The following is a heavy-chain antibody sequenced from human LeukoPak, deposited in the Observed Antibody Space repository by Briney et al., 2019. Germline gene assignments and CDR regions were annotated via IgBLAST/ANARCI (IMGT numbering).Heavy chain of an antibody. D-gene: IGHD6-13*01. V-gene: IGHV3-7*01. CDR2: IKQDGSEK. Sequence: PGGSLRLSCAAPGLTFSSYWMSWVRQAPGKGLEWVANIKQDGSEKYYVDSVKGRFTISRDNAKNSLYLQMNSLRAEDTAVYYCARVLLSSSSSFDYWGQGTLVTVSS. J-gene: IGHJ4*02. CDR3: ARVLLSSSSSFDY. CDR1: GLTFSSYW.